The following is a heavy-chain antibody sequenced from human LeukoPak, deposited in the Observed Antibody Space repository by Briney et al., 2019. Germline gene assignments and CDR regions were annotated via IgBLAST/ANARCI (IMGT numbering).Heavy chain of an antibody. CDR3: AKSMGSYDDNVVLFDP. Sequence: GSLRLSCAASGFTVSTNYMNWVRQAPGKGLEWVSVIYSGDNTYYADSVKGRFTISRDNSKNTLYLQMNSLRAEDTAVYYCAKSMGSYDDNVVLFDPWGQGTLVTVSS. CDR2: IYSGDNT. D-gene: IGHD3-3*01. CDR1: GFTVSTNY. V-gene: IGHV3-53*01. J-gene: IGHJ5*02.